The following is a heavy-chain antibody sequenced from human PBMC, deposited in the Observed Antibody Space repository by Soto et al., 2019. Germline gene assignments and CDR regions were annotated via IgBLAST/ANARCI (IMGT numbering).Heavy chain of an antibody. J-gene: IGHJ6*02. D-gene: IGHD4-17*01. CDR3: ARGGLRLKKPRFYYGMDV. V-gene: IGHV3-30-3*01. CDR1: GFTLSSYA. Sequence: GGSLRLSCAASGFTLSSYAMHWVRQAPVKGLEWMILISYDGSNEYYADSVKGRFTISRDNSKNTLYLRMNSLRAEDTAVYYCARGGLRLKKPRFYYGMDVWGQGTTVTVSS. CDR2: ISYDGSNE.